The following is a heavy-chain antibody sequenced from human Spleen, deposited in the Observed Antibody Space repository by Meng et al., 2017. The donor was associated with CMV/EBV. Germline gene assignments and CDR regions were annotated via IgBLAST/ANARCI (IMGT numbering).Heavy chain of an antibody. Sequence: VQLVESGGVVVQAVGSLRLSCAASGFTFDDSAIHWVRQAPGKGMEWVSLNSWDGGSTYYADSVKGRFNICRDNSKNSLYLKMNSLRTEDTALYYCARGTTVTRLDYWGQGTLVTVSS. D-gene: IGHD4-17*01. CDR1: GFTFDDSA. CDR3: ARGTTVTRLDY. CDR2: NSWDGGST. J-gene: IGHJ4*02. V-gene: IGHV3-43*01.